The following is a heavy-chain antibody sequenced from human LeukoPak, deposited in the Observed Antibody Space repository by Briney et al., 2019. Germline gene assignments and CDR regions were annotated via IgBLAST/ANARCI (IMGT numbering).Heavy chain of an antibody. CDR3: ARESDYYDSSGYYAKFDY. D-gene: IGHD3-22*01. V-gene: IGHV4-59*01. J-gene: IGHJ4*02. CDR2: IYYSGST. Sequence: PSETLSLTCTVSGASISSYYWSWIRQPPGKGLEWIGYIYYSGSTNYNPSLKSRVTISVDTSKNQFSLKLSSVTAADTAVYYCARESDYYDSSGYYAKFDYWGQGTLVTVSS. CDR1: GASISSYY.